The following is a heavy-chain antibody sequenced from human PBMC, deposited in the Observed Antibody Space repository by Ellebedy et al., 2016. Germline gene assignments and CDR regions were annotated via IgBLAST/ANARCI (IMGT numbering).Heavy chain of an antibody. D-gene: IGHD6-13*01. Sequence: GESLKISXQGSGYSFASYWIGWVRQMPGKGLEWMGIIYPGDSDTRYSPSFQGQVTISADKSISTAYLQWSSLKASDTAMYYCARRESSWSVTEYYFDYWGQGTLVTVSS. J-gene: IGHJ4*02. CDR2: IYPGDSDT. CDR3: ARRESSWSVTEYYFDY. CDR1: GYSFASYW. V-gene: IGHV5-51*01.